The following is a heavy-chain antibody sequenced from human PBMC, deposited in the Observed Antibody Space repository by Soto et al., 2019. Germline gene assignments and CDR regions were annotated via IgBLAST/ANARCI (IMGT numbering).Heavy chain of an antibody. Sequence: EVQLVESGGGLVKPGGSLRLSCAASGFTFGSYSMNWVRQAPGKGLEWVSSISSSSSYIYYADSVKGRFTIARDNAKDSLYLQINGLRAEDTAVYCCAKGPGYIYALGMDVWGQGTTVTVSS. D-gene: IGHD5-18*01. J-gene: IGHJ6*02. CDR3: AKGPGYIYALGMDV. CDR1: GFTFGSYS. CDR2: ISSSSSYI. V-gene: IGHV3-21*01.